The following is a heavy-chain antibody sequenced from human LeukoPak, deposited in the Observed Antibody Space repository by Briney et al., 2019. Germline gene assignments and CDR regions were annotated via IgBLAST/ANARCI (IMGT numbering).Heavy chain of an antibody. Sequence: SETLSLTCTVSGYSISSGYFWGWIRQPPGKGLEWIGVYHVGTTDYNPSLKSRVTISVDRSKNQMSLKLSSVTAADTAVYYCASQTWIQLWFVYWGQGTLVTVSS. CDR3: ASQTWIQLWFVY. D-gene: IGHD5-18*01. CDR1: GYSISSGYF. CDR2: VYHVGTT. J-gene: IGHJ4*02. V-gene: IGHV4-38-2*02.